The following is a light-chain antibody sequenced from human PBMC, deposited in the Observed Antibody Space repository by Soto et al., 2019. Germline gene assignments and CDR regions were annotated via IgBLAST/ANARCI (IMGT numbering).Light chain of an antibody. Sequence: HPVLTQSPSASASLGASVKLTCILSSGHSRYDIAWHQQQPGKGPRFLMKVNTEGAHRKGDGMPDRFSGSSSGAERYLIISRLQSEDEADYYCQTWGTGIVVFGGGTKVTVL. CDR2: VNTEGAH. V-gene: IGLV4-69*01. J-gene: IGLJ2*01. CDR3: QTWGTGIVV. CDR1: SGHSRYD.